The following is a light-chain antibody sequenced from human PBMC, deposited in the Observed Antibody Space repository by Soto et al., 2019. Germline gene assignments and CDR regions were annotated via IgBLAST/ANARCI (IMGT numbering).Light chain of an antibody. CDR3: QQYCSSPWT. CDR1: QRVLYSSSNKNY. Sequence: DIVMTQSPDSLAVSLGERATINCKSSQRVLYSSSNKNYLSWYQQKPGQPPKLLIYWASTRESGFPDRFSGSRSGTDFNLTISSLQAEDVAVYYCQQYCSSPWTFGQGTKVQIK. CDR2: WAS. V-gene: IGKV4-1*01. J-gene: IGKJ1*01.